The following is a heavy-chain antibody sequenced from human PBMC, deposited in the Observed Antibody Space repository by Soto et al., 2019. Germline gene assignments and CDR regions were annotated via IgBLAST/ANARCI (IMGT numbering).Heavy chain of an antibody. CDR3: ARDPSSPPPHYYYYGMDV. CDR2: IRYDGSNK. J-gene: IGHJ6*02. V-gene: IGHV3-33*01. Sequence: PGGSLRLSCAASGFTFSSYGMHWVRQAPGKGLEWVAVIRYDGSNKYYADSVKGRFTISRDNSKNTLYLQMNSLRAEDTAVYYCARDPSSPPPHYYYYGMDVWGQGTTVTVSS. CDR1: GFTFSSYG.